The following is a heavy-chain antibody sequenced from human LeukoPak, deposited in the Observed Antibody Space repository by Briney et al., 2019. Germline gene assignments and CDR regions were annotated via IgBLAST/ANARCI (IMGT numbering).Heavy chain of an antibody. D-gene: IGHD4-17*01. J-gene: IGHJ4*02. V-gene: IGHV3-30*02. CDR1: GFTFSSYG. CDR2: IRYDGSNK. Sequence: GGSLRLSCAASGFTFSSYGMHWVRQAPGKGLEWVAFIRYDGSNKYYADSVKGRFTISRDNSKNTLYLQMNSLRAEDTAVYYCAKDRGNYGDYLAWWGQGTLVTVSS. CDR3: AKDRGNYGDYLAW.